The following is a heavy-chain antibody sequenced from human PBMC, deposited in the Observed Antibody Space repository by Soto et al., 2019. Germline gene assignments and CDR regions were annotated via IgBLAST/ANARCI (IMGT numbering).Heavy chain of an antibody. V-gene: IGHV4-34*01. D-gene: IGHD2-21*01. CDR3: ARGSGYSSSPLDS. J-gene: IGHJ5*01. Sequence: SETLSLTCAISGGSFSPTFWAWIRQPPGKGLEWIGESDHGGSTNYNPSLKSRVTISVDTSKNQFSLKLTSVTAADTGIYYCARGSGYSSSPLDSWGQGTLVTVSS. CDR2: SDHGGST. CDR1: GGSFSPTF.